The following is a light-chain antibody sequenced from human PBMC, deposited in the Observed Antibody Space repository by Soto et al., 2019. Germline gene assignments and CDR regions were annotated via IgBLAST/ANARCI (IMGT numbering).Light chain of an antibody. CDR1: RSDVGAYNY. Sequence: QSALTQPASVSGSPGQSIAISCTGTRSDVGAYNYVSWYQQHPGKAPKLMISEVTNRPSGVSDRFSGSKSGNTASLTISGLQAEHEAGYYCSSFTSRFTFVFGTGTKVTVL. V-gene: IGLV2-14*01. J-gene: IGLJ1*01. CDR2: EVT. CDR3: SSFTSRFTFV.